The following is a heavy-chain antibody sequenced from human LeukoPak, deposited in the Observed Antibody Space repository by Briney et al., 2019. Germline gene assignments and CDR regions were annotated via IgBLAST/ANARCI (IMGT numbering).Heavy chain of an antibody. CDR1: GFTFDDYA. D-gene: IGHD3-22*01. CDR3: PRVPSGLSLRNAFNT. Sequence: PGGSLRLSCAASGFTFDDYAMHWVRQAPGKGLEWVSGISWNSGSIGYADSVKGRFTISRDNAKNSLYLQMNSLRAEDTALSYWPRVPSGLSLRNAFNTWAKGQWSPSLQ. J-gene: IGHJ3*02. V-gene: IGHV3-9*01. CDR2: ISWNSGSI.